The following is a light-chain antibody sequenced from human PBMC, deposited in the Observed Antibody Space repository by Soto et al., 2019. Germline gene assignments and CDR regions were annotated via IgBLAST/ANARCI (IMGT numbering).Light chain of an antibody. CDR3: CSYAGTNTWM. V-gene: IGLV2-23*01. CDR2: EGT. CDR1: SSDVGSYNL. Sequence: ALTQPASVSGSPGQSITISCTGSSSDVGSYNLVSWYQQHPGKAPKLLIYEGTKRPSGVSNHFSGSRSGNTASLTISGLQVEDEADYYCCSYAGTNTWMFGGGTKLTVL. J-gene: IGLJ3*02.